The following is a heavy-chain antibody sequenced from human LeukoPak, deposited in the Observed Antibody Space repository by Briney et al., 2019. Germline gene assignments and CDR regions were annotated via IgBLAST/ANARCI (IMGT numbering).Heavy chain of an antibody. Sequence: HAGGSLRLSCAASGFTFSSYEMNWVRQAPGKGLEWVSYISSSGSTIYYADSVKGRFTISRDNAKDSLYLQMNSLRAEDTAVYYCARGEDSSGYYARVDYWGQGTLVTVSS. CDR2: ISSSGSTI. CDR3: ARGEDSSGYYARVDY. D-gene: IGHD3-22*01. V-gene: IGHV3-48*03. J-gene: IGHJ4*02. CDR1: GFTFSSYE.